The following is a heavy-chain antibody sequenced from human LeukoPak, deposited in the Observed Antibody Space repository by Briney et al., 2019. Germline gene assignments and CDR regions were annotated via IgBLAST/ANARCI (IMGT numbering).Heavy chain of an antibody. CDR1: GFTFSSYG. CDR3: AKDPSQLTGDYKPPSGEGDY. V-gene: IGHV3-30*02. D-gene: IGHD7-27*01. CDR2: IRYDGSNK. Sequence: GGSLRLSCAASGFTFSSYGMHWFRQAPGKGLEWVAFIRYDGSNKYYADSVKGRFTISRDNSKNTLYLQMNSLRAEDTAVYYCAKDPSQLTGDYKPPSGEGDYWGQGTLVTVSS. J-gene: IGHJ4*02.